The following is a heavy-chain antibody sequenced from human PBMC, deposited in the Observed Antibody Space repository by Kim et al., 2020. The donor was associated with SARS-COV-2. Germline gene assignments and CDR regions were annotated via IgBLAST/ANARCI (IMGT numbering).Heavy chain of an antibody. D-gene: IGHD1-26*01. J-gene: IGHJ2*01. V-gene: IGHV4-59*08. Sequence: SETLSLTCTVSGGSISTYYWSWIRQPPGKGLEWIGYIDYSGGAYYNPSLESRTTISIDTSRNHFSLKMNAVTAADTAFYYGARRVEGGHWLLRPGQWYFALWGRGTLVIVSS. CDR1: GGSISTYY. CDR2: IDYSGGA. CDR3: ARRVEGGHWLLRPGQWYFAL.